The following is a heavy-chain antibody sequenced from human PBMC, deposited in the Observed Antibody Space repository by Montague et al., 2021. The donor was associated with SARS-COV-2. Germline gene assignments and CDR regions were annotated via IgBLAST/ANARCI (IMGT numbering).Heavy chain of an antibody. CDR1: GGSISSSSYY. CDR3: ARSDLSVIVLVVYATRGGYFDL. CDR2: IYYSGST. J-gene: IGHJ2*01. V-gene: IGHV4-39*07. D-gene: IGHD2-8*02. Sequence: SETLSLTCTVSGGSISSSSYYWGWIRQPPGKGLEWIGSIYYSGSTYYNPSLKSRVTISVDTSKIQFSLKLSSVTAADTAVYYCARSDLSVIVLVVYATRGGYFDLWGRGTLVTVSS.